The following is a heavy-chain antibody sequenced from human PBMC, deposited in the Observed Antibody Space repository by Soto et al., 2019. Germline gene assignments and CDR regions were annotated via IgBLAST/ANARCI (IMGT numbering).Heavy chain of an antibody. J-gene: IGHJ4*02. D-gene: IGHD1-1*01. V-gene: IGHV4-4*02. CDR1: GGSISSSNW. CDR2: SYHCGST. CDR3: AREASNNSPCYFDY. Sequence: QVQLQESGPGLVKPSGTLSLTCAVSGGSISSSNWWSWVRQSPGKGLEWIGGSYHCGSTNYNPSLKSRVSMSVDKSKNQFSLNLNSVAAADTAVYYWAREASNNSPCYFDYWGQGTLVTVSS.